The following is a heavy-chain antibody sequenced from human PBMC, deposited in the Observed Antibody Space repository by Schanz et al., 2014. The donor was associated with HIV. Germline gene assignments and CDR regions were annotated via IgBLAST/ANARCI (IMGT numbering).Heavy chain of an antibody. Sequence: QVQLVESGGGVVQPGRSLRLSCAASGFTFSSYAMHWVRQAPGKGLEWVAVISYDGSNKYYADSVKGRFTISRDNSKNSLYLQMSSLRADDTAVYYCARDSGPGIYWGQGTLVTVSS. V-gene: IGHV3-30*04. CDR2: ISYDGSNK. J-gene: IGHJ4*02. CDR3: ARDSGPGIY. CDR1: GFTFSSYA.